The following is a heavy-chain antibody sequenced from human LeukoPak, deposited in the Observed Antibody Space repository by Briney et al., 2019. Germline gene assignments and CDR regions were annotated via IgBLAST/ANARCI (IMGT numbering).Heavy chain of an antibody. V-gene: IGHV3-20*04. CDR1: GFTFDDYG. Sequence: RTGGSLRLSCAASGFTFDDYGMSWVRHAPGKGLEWVSGINWNGGSTGYADSVKGRFTISRDNAKNSLYLQMNSLRAEDTALYYCAREGRDFWSGYGDYWGQGTLVTVSS. J-gene: IGHJ4*02. CDR2: INWNGGST. D-gene: IGHD3-3*01. CDR3: AREGRDFWSGYGDY.